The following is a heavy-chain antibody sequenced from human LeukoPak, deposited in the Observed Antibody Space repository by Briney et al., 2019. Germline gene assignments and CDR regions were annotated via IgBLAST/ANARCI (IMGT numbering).Heavy chain of an antibody. CDR3: ARPTKEGSSWYWWFDP. D-gene: IGHD6-13*01. J-gene: IGHJ5*02. CDR2: INNDGSST. Sequence: GGSLRLSCAASGFTFSSYWMHWVRRAPGKGLVWVSRINNDGSSTSYADSVKGRFTISRDNAKNTLYLQMNSLRAEDTAVYYCARPTKEGSSWYWWFDPWGQGTLVTVSS. CDR1: GFTFSSYW. V-gene: IGHV3-74*01.